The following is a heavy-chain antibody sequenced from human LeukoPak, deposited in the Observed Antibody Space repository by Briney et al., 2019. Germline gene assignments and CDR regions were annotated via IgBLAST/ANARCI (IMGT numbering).Heavy chain of an antibody. J-gene: IGHJ4*02. Sequence: GGSLRLSCAASGFTLSSYAMTWVRQAPGRGLEWDSSVDGGGGGTYYADSVKGRFTISRDNSKDTLYLQMNGLRAEDTAVYYCAKVWGLIVGATRYYFDYWGQGTLVTVSS. CDR2: VDGGGGGT. D-gene: IGHD1-26*01. V-gene: IGHV3-23*01. CDR1: GFTLSSYA. CDR3: AKVWGLIVGATRYYFDY.